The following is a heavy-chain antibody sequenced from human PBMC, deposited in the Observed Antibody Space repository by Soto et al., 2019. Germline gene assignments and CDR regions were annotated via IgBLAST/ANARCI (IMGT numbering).Heavy chain of an antibody. D-gene: IGHD6-19*01. V-gene: IGHV3-66*01. J-gene: IGHJ4*02. CDR3: ARVAGHGSGWYAFDY. CDR1: GFTVSSNY. CDR2: IYSGGKT. Sequence: VQLVESGGGLVQPGGSLRLSCAASGFTVSSNYMSWVRQAPGKGLEWVSIIYSGGKTYYADSVQGRFTISRDTSKNTVYLQMNSLRAEDTAVYYCARVAGHGSGWYAFDYWGQGTLVTVSS.